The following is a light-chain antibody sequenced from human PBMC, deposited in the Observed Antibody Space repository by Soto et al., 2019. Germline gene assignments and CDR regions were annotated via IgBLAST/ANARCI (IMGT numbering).Light chain of an antibody. CDR1: ALPKQY. CDR3: QSADSSGTYHVV. Sequence: SSELTQPPSVSVSPGQTARITCSGDALPKQYAYWYQQKPGQAPVLVIYKDSERPSGSPERFSGSSSGTTVTLTISGVQAEDEADYYCQSADSSGTYHVVFGGGTKLTVL. CDR2: KDS. V-gene: IGLV3-25*03. J-gene: IGLJ2*01.